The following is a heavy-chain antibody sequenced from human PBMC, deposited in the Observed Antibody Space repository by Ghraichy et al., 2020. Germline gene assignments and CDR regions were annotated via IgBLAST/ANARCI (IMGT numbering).Heavy chain of an antibody. CDR3: TRDGYYYGSGSPRDY. Sequence: SCTASGFTFGDYAMSWFRQAPGKGLEWVGFIRSKAYGGTTEYAASVKGRFTISRDDSKSIAYLQMNSLKTEDTAVYYCTRDGYYYGSGSPRDYWGQGTLVTVSS. CDR1: GFTFGDYA. CDR2: IRSKAYGGTT. D-gene: IGHD3-10*01. V-gene: IGHV3-49*03. J-gene: IGHJ4*02.